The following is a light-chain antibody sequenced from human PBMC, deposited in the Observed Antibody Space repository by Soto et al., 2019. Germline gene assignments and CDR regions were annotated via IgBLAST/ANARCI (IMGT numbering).Light chain of an antibody. J-gene: IGKJ4*01. CDR1: QSISQW. Sequence: AILLTQSPSSLSASVGDRVTITCRASQSISQWVAWYQQKPGRAPELLIYDASKLKSGVPSRFSGSGSGTDFTLTIRSLQPEDFATYYCQQFNNYPLTFGGGTKVEIK. CDR3: QQFNNYPLT. V-gene: IGKV1D-13*01. CDR2: DAS.